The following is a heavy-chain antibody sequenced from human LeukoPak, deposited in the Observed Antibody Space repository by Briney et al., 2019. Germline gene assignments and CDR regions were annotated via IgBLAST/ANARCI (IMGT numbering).Heavy chain of an antibody. CDR3: ARALSGPRFFFDI. D-gene: IGHD2-15*01. CDR2: IKKEGSEK. J-gene: IGHJ3*02. V-gene: IGHV3-7*04. Sequence: PGRSLRLSCVASGVTFSRYWMSWGRQAPGKRLEWVANIKKEGSEKYYVDSMKVRFTISRDNAKNSLYLQMNSLRDDDTAVYYCARALSGPRFFFDIRGQGTRVTVSS. CDR1: GVTFSRYW.